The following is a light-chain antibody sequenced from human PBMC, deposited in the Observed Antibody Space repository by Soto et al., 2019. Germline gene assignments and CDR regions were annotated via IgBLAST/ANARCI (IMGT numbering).Light chain of an antibody. CDR2: VGS. CDR1: RSNIGSYNL. J-gene: IGLJ1*01. Sequence: QSALTQPASVSGSLGQSITISCIGTRSNIGSYNLVSWYQHQPGKAPKIMIFVGSKRPSGVSNRFSGSRSGNTASLTISGLQAEDEADYYCCSFAGSGTQYVFGTGTKLTVL. CDR3: CSFAGSGTQYV. V-gene: IGLV2-23*01.